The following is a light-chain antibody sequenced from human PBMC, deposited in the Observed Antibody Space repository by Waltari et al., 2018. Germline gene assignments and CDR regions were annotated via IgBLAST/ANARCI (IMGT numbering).Light chain of an antibody. CDR1: QSVGRT. Sequence: EIVLTQSPGTLSLSQGERVNLSCRASQSVGRTLVWYQQKPGQAPRLLMYGASIRATGIPDRFSGSGSGTDFSLTISRLEPEDFAVYYCQHYVRLPVTFGQGTKVEIK. J-gene: IGKJ1*01. CDR3: QHYVRLPVT. CDR2: GAS. V-gene: IGKV3-20*01.